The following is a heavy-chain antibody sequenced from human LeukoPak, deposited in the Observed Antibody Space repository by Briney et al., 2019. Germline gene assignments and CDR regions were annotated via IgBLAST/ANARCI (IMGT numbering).Heavy chain of an antibody. CDR2: IYHSGST. Sequence: KPSETLSLTCAVSGYSISSGYYWGWIRQPPGKGLEWIGRIYHSGSTYYNPSLKSRVTISVDTSKNQFSLKLSSVNAADTAVYYCARRMTILWWPFDYWGQGTLVTVSP. CDR3: ARRMTILWWPFDY. D-gene: IGHD2-21*01. J-gene: IGHJ4*02. V-gene: IGHV4-38-2*01. CDR1: GYSISSGYY.